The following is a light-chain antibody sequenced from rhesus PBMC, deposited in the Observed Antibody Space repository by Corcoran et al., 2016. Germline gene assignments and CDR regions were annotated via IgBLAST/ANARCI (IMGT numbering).Light chain of an antibody. Sequence: DIQMTQSPSALSASVGDRVTISCRASQNIYSNLAWYQQKPGKAPKLLIYPAASLQTGIPTRFRGRGAGTDFTLTISSLQPEDSAAYYCQHYNDNPFTFGPGTKLDIK. V-gene: IGKV1S12*01. CDR3: QHYNDNPFT. CDR1: QNIYSN. J-gene: IGKJ3*01. CDR2: PAA.